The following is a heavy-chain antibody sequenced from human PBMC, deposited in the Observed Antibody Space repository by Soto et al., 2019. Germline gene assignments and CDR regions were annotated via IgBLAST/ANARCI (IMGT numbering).Heavy chain of an antibody. Sequence: AGESLKISCKGSGYSFTSHWIAWVRQMPGKGLEWMGIIYPGDSDTRYSPSFRGQVTISADKSISTAYLQWSSLKASDTAMYYCARHGPTVYQLLYWFDPWGQGTVVTVS. CDR2: IYPGDSDT. J-gene: IGHJ5*02. CDR3: ARHGPTVYQLLYWFDP. CDR1: GYSFTSHW. D-gene: IGHD2-2*01. V-gene: IGHV5-51*01.